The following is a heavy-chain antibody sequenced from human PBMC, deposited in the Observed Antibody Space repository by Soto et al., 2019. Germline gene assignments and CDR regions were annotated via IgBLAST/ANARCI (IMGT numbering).Heavy chain of an antibody. Sequence: QVQLQESGPGLVKPSETLSLTCTVSGGSISSYYWSWIRQPPGKGLEWIGYIYYRGSNNYNPSLTSRVTKAVDTSKNQFSLKLSSVTAADTAVYSCARDADFWSGYYGAFDIWGQGTMVTVSS. D-gene: IGHD3-3*01. V-gene: IGHV4-59*01. CDR3: ARDADFWSGYYGAFDI. CDR2: IYYRGSN. CDR1: GGSISSYY. J-gene: IGHJ3*02.